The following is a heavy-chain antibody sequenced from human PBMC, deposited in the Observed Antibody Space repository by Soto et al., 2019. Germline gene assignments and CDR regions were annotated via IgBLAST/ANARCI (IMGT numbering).Heavy chain of an antibody. CDR1: GYTFTSYG. CDR2: ISAYNGNT. D-gene: IGHD3-16*01. J-gene: IGHJ6*02. V-gene: IGHV1-18*01. Sequence: QVQLVQSGAEVKKPGASVKVSCKASGYTFTSYGISWVRQAPGQGLEWMGWISAYNGNTNYAQKLQGRVTITTDTSTTPAYMELRSLRSDVTAVYYCARGGHYDYVWPLPPHYYYYGMHVWGQGPTVTVSS. CDR3: ARGGHYDYVWPLPPHYYYYGMHV.